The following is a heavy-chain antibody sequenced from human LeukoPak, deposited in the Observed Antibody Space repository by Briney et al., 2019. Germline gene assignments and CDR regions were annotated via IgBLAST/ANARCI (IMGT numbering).Heavy chain of an antibody. J-gene: IGHJ4*02. Sequence: GASVKVSCKASGATFSSLAISWVRQAPGQGLEWMGGIFPISGTSNYAQKFQGRVTFTSDESTSTACVELRSLRSEDTAVYYCARGHDILTMWGQGTLVTVSS. CDR2: IFPISGTS. V-gene: IGHV1-69*13. D-gene: IGHD3-9*01. CDR3: ARGHDILTM. CDR1: GATFSSLA.